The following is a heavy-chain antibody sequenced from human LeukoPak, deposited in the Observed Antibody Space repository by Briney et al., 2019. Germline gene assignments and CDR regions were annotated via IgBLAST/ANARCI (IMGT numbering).Heavy chain of an antibody. Sequence: VGSLRLSCVASGFSFSSYSMNWVRQAPGKGLEWVSHISSSSDCIYYADSVKGRFTISRDNAKNSLYLQMNSLRAEDTAVYYCARYYGLGRPHFDYWGQGTLVTVSS. CDR3: ARYYGLGRPHFDY. D-gene: IGHD3-10*01. CDR1: GFSFSSYS. CDR2: ISSSSDCI. J-gene: IGHJ4*02. V-gene: IGHV3-21*01.